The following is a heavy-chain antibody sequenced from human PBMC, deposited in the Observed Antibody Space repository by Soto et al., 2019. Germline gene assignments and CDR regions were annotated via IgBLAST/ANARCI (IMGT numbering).Heavy chain of an antibody. CDR3: ATESGSTYGYFDH. CDR2: ISNSGST. CDR1: GGSVTSDEDY. D-gene: IGHD5-18*01. Sequence: SETLSLTCTVSGGSVTSDEDYWTWIRQSPGKGLERIGYISNSGSTGYNPSLKTRLSMSVDRSKNQFTLRLTSVTAADTAVYFCATESGSTYGYFDHWGQGTQVTVSS. V-gene: IGHV4-30-4*01. J-gene: IGHJ4*02.